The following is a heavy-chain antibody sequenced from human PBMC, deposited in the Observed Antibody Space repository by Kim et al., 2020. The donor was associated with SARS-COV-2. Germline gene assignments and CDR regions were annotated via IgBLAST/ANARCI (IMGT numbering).Heavy chain of an antibody. Sequence: GGSLRLSCAASGFTFSSYWMSWVRQAPGKGLEWVANIKQDGSEKYYVDSVKGRFTISRDNAKNSLYLQMNSLRAEDTAVYYCAREETTVTHYEGYYFDYWGQGTLVTVSS. CDR3: AREETTVTHYEGYYFDY. V-gene: IGHV3-7*03. CDR2: IKQDGSEK. J-gene: IGHJ4*02. CDR1: GFTFSSYW. D-gene: IGHD4-17*01.